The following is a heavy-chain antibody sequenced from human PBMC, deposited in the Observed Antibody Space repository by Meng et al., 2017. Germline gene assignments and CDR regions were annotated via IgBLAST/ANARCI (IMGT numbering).Heavy chain of an antibody. CDR1: GFTFSSYG. V-gene: IGHV3-33*01. D-gene: IGHD5-18*01. J-gene: IGHJ4*02. Sequence: GESLKISCAASGFTFSSYGMHWVRQAPGKGLEWVAVIWYDGSNKYYADSVKGRFTISRDNSKNTLYLQMNSLKTEDTAVYYCTTAGYSYDDYWGQGTLVTVSS. CDR3: TTAGYSYDDY. CDR2: IWYDGSNK.